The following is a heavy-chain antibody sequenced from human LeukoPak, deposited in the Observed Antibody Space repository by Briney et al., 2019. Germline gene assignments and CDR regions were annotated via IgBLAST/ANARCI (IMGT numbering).Heavy chain of an antibody. J-gene: IGHJ4*02. CDR3: ARDHSVLRFSGGYFDY. V-gene: IGHV1-2*02. CDR2: INPNNSAT. Sequence: ASVKVSCKASGYTFTGYFMHWVRQAPGQGLEWMGWINPNNSATDYAQKFQGRVTMTRDTSISTAYMELSRLRSDDTAVYYCARDHSVLRFSGGYFDYWGQGTLVTVSS. CDR1: GYTFTGYF. D-gene: IGHD3-3*01.